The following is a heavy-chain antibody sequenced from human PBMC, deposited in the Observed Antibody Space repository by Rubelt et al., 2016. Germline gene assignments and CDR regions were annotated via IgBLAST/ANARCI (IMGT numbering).Heavy chain of an antibody. CDR2: IYYSGST. Sequence: QVQLQESGPGLVKPSETLSLTCTVSGGSISSYYWNWIRQPPGKGLEWIGYIYYSGSTNYNPSLKSRVTISVDTSKNQFSLRLRSVTAADPAVYYCARTTGSNWFWGQGTLVTVSS. J-gene: IGHJ4*02. CDR3: ARTTGSNWF. D-gene: IGHD1-26*01. CDR1: GGSISSYY. V-gene: IGHV4-59*12.